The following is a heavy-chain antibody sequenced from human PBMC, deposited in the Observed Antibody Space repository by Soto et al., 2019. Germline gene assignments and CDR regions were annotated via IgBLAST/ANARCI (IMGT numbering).Heavy chain of an antibody. J-gene: IGHJ3*01. D-gene: IGHD1-1*01. Sequence: DVQLVESGGGLIQPGESLRLSCAAFGFTISGKKYVSWLRQAPGKGLEWVSALYDIDGSFYADSVKGRFTTSSDSSKTTVYLQMNDLRPDDTAVYYCATCHEREHAYDLWGLGTTVTVSS. V-gene: IGHV3-53*01. CDR3: ATCHEREHAYDL. CDR1: GFTISGKKY. CDR2: LYDIDGS.